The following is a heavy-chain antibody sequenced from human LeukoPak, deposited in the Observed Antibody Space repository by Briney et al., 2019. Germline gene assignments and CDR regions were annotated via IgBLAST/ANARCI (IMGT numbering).Heavy chain of an antibody. CDR3: ARDWFYGMDV. Sequence: SETLSLTCIVSGGSFSSSAYYWGWIRQPPGEGLQWIGSIYHSGNTYYNSSLKSRVTISVDTSTSQFSLKLSSVTAADTAVYYCARDWFYGMDVWGQGTTVTVSS. CDR1: GGSFSSSAYY. D-gene: IGHD3-10*01. V-gene: IGHV4-39*07. CDR2: IYHSGNT. J-gene: IGHJ6*02.